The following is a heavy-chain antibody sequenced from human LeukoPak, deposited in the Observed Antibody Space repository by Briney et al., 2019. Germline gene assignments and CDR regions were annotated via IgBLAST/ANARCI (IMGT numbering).Heavy chain of an antibody. D-gene: IGHD2-2*01. CDR2: IKQDGSEK. J-gene: IGHJ4*02. CDR3: AREGGGYCSSTSCYLDY. CDR1: GFTFSSYW. V-gene: IGHV3-7*01. Sequence: PGGSLRLSCAASGFTFSSYWMSWVRQAPGKGLEWVANIKQDGSEKYYVDPVKGRFTISRDNAKNSLYLQMNSLRAEDTAVYYCAREGGGYCSSTSCYLDYWGQGTLVTVSS.